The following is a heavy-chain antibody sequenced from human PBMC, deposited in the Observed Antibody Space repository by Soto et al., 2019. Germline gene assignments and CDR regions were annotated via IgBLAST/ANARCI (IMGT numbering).Heavy chain of an antibody. CDR3: ARGDYDILTGYYHGMDV. D-gene: IGHD3-9*01. CDR2: MYYSGST. CDR1: GGSISSGGYS. Sequence: SETLSLTCAVSGGSISSGGYSWSWIRQPPGKGLEWIGYMYYSGSTNYNPSLKSRVTISVDTSKNQFSLKLSSVTAADTAVYYCARGDYDILTGYYHGMDVWGQGTTVTVSS. V-gene: IGHV4-61*08. J-gene: IGHJ6*02.